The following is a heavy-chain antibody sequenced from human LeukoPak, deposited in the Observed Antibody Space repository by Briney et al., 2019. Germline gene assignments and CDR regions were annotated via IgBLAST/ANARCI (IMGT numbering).Heavy chain of an antibody. V-gene: IGHV1-69*13. CDR3: ARRSELYYFDY. CDR1: GGTFSSSA. D-gene: IGHD1-26*01. CDR2: IIPIFGTA. Sequence: SVKVSCKASGGTFSSSAISWVRQAPGQGREWMGGIIPIFGTANYAQKFQGRVTITADESTSTAYMELSSLRSEDTAVYYCARRSELYYFDYWGQGTLVTVSS. J-gene: IGHJ4*02.